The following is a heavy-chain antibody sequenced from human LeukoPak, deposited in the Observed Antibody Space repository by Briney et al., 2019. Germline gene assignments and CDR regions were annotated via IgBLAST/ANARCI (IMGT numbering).Heavy chain of an antibody. CDR2: INTNTGNP. CDR3: ARGNYDSSGYQTR. J-gene: IGHJ4*02. CDR1: GYTFITYT. Sequence: ASVKVSCKASGYTFITYTMHWVRQAPGQGLEWMGWINTNTGNPTYAQGFTGRFVFSLDTSVSTAYPQISSLKAEDTAVYYCARGNYDSSGYQTRWGQGTLVTVSS. D-gene: IGHD3-22*01. V-gene: IGHV7-4-1*02.